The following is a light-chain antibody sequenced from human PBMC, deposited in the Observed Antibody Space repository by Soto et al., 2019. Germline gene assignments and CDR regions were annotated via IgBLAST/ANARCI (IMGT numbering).Light chain of an antibody. V-gene: IGKV3-11*01. CDR1: QTISSY. J-gene: IGKJ4*01. Sequence: EIVLTQSPATLSLSPGERATLSCRASQTISSYLGWYQQKPGQAPRLLIYDASNRAAGIPARFSGSGSGTDFTLTISSLEPEDFAVYYCQQRSKWPLTFGGGTKLEIK. CDR2: DAS. CDR3: QQRSKWPLT.